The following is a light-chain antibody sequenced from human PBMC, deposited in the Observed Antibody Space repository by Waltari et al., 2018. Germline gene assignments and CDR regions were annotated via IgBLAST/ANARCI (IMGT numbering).Light chain of an antibody. CDR2: EVS. Sequence: QSALTQPASVSGSPGQSITISCSGTDSDVGAYDFVSWYQQHPGKAPHLIIYEVSNRPSWISNRFSASKSGNTASRTISGLQAEDEADYYCSSYTTSSAPGVFGTGTRVTVL. J-gene: IGLJ1*01. CDR1: DSDVGAYDF. CDR3: SSYTTSSAPGV. V-gene: IGLV2-14*01.